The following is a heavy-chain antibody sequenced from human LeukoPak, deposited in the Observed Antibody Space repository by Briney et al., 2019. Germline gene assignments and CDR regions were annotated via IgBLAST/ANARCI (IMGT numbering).Heavy chain of an antibody. V-gene: IGHV4-39*01. Sequence: SETLSLTCTVSGGSISSSSHYWGWIRQPPGKGLEWIGSIYYSGSTYYNPSLKSRVTISVDTSKNQFSLKLSSVTAADTAVYYCAVTYYYDHEPILGGFDYWGQGTLVTVSS. CDR1: GGSISSSSHY. CDR3: AVTYYYDHEPILGGFDY. CDR2: IYYSGST. D-gene: IGHD3-22*01. J-gene: IGHJ4*02.